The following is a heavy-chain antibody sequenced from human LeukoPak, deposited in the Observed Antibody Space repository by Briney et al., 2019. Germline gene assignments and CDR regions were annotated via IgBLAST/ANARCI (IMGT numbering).Heavy chain of an antibody. CDR1: GGSISSGGYY. D-gene: IGHD3-10*01. Sequence: SQTLSLTCTVSGGSISSGGYYWSWIRQHPGKGLKWIGYIYYSGSTYYNPSLKSRVTISVDTSKNQFSLKLSSVTAADTAVYYCARSILLWFGELLPRPGAFDIWGQGTMVTVSS. V-gene: IGHV4-31*03. CDR2: IYYSGST. CDR3: ARSILLWFGELLPRPGAFDI. J-gene: IGHJ3*02.